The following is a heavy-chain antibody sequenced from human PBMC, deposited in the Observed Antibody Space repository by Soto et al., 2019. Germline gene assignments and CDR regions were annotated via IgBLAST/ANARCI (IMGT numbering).Heavy chain of an antibody. CDR3: ARPSRITIFGVTDYAMDV. V-gene: IGHV5-10-1*01. D-gene: IGHD3-3*01. CDR2: IDASDSYT. J-gene: IGHJ6*02. Sequence: PGESLKISCKGFGFSFTSYWINWVRQTPGKGLEWMGRIDASDSYTNYSPSLQGHVTISADKSSNTAYLQWSSLKASDTAIYYCARPSRITIFGVTDYAMDVWGQGTTVTVSS. CDR1: GFSFTSYW.